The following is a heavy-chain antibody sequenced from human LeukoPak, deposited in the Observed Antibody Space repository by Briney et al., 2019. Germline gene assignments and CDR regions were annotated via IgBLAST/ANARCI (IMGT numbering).Heavy chain of an antibody. CDR1: GGSISSGGYS. CDR2: IYHSGST. J-gene: IGHJ5*02. CDR3: ARHRGGSSWLNWFDP. V-gene: IGHV4-30-2*01. D-gene: IGHD6-13*01. Sequence: PSETLSLTWAVSGGSISSGGYSWSWIRQPPGKGLEWIGYIYHSGSTYYNPSLKSRVTISVDRSKNQFSLKLSSVTAADTAVYYCARHRGGSSWLNWFDPWGQGTLVTVSS.